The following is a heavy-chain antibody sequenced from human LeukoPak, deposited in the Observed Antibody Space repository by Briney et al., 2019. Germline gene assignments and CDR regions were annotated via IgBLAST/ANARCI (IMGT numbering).Heavy chain of an antibody. D-gene: IGHD4-17*01. Sequence: GGSLRLSCAASGFTSSSYSMNWVRQAPGKGLEWVSAISGSGGSTYYADSVKGRFTISRDNSKNTLYLQMNSLRAEDTAVYYCAKDHGDYESYYFDYWGQGTLVTVSS. V-gene: IGHV3-23*01. CDR2: ISGSGGST. CDR3: AKDHGDYESYYFDY. J-gene: IGHJ4*02. CDR1: GFTSSSYS.